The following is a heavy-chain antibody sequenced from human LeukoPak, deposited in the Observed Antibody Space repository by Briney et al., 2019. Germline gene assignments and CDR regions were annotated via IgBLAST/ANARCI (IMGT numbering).Heavy chain of an antibody. CDR1: GFSFENSW. CDR2: INEYSTRK. CDR3: TRDKAYSTFDY. J-gene: IGHJ4*02. Sequence: PGGSLRLSCAASGFSFENSWMAWVRHAPGKGLEWVANINEYSTRKNYDDSVRGRFTIFRDNARNSFFLQMNNVRADDTAVYYCTRDKAYSTFDYWGQGTLVIVS. V-gene: IGHV3-7*01. D-gene: IGHD4-11*01.